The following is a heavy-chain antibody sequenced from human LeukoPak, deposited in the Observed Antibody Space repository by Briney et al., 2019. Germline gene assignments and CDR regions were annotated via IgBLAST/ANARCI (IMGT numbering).Heavy chain of an antibody. D-gene: IGHD2-15*01. J-gene: IGHJ5*02. CDR1: GASISSYY. CDR2: IYYSGSA. V-gene: IGHV4-59*01. CDR3: ARAPPGYCSGGSCYRWFDP. Sequence: KPSETLSLTCTVSGASISSYYWSWVRQPPGKGLEWTVYIYYSGSANYNPSLKSRVTISVDTSKNQFSLKLSSVTAADTAVYYCARAPPGYCSGGSCYRWFDPWGQGTLVTVSS.